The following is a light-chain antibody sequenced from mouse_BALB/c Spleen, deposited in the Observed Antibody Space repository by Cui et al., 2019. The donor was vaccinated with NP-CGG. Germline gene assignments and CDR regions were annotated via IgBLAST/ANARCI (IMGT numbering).Light chain of an antibody. CDR2: GTN. CDR1: TGAVIISNY. CDR3: ALWYSNHWV. V-gene: IGLV1*01. J-gene: IGLJ1*01. Sequence: QAVVTQESALTTSPGETVTLTCRSSTGAVIISNYANWVQEKPDHLFTGLIGGTNNRAPGVPARFSGSLIGDKAALTMTGAQTEDEAIYFCALWYSNHWVFGGGTKLTVL.